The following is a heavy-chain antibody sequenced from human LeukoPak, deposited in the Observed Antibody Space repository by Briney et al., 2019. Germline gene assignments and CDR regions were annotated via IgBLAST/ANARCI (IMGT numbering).Heavy chain of an antibody. J-gene: IGHJ6*02. CDR1: GFTFSSYA. V-gene: IGHV3-23*01. Sequence: GALRLSCAASGFTFSSYAMSWVRQGPGKGLGWVSTVSSGDGITYYADSVRGRFTISRDNSQHTLYLQVSSLRAEDTAVYFCAKSVFHIMTDYYFALDVWGQGTTVTVSS. D-gene: IGHD3-9*01. CDR2: VSSGDGIT. CDR3: AKSVFHIMTDYYFALDV.